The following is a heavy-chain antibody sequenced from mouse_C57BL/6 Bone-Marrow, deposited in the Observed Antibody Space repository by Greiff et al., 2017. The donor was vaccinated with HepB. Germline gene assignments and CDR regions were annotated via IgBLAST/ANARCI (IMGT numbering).Heavy chain of an antibody. V-gene: IGHV14-4*01. CDR1: GFNIKDDY. CDR3: TYYSNYWYFDV. J-gene: IGHJ1*03. CDR2: IDPENGDT. D-gene: IGHD2-5*01. Sequence: EVQLVESGAELVRPGASVKLSCTASGFNIKDDYMHWVKQRPEQGLEWIGWIDPENGDTEYASKFQGKATITADTSSNTAYLQLSSLTSEDTAVYYCTYYSNYWYFDVGGTGTTVTVSS.